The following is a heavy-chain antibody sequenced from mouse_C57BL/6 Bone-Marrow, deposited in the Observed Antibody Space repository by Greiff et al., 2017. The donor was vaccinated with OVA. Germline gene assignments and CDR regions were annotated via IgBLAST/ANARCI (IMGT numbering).Heavy chain of an antibody. CDR1: GYTFTDYE. CDR3: ARSPFYDGYYVGYFDY. V-gene: IGHV1-15*01. Sequence: QVHVKQSGAELVRPGASVTLSCKASGYTFTDYEMHWVKQTPVHGLEWIGAIDPETGGTAYNQKFKGKAILTADKTSSTAYMELRSLTSEYSAVYYCARSPFYDGYYVGYFDYWGQGTTLTVSS. CDR2: IDPETGGT. D-gene: IGHD2-3*01. J-gene: IGHJ2*01.